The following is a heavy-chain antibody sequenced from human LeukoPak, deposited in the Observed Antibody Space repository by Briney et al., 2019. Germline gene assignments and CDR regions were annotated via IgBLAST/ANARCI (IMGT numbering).Heavy chain of an antibody. V-gene: IGHV3-23*01. D-gene: IGHD3-10*02. CDR1: GFTFSTYG. CDR3: AELGITMIGGV. J-gene: IGHJ6*04. Sequence: GGSLRLSCAAAGFTFSTYGMSWVRQAPGKGLEWVSGISGGGDRTSYAQSVKGRFTISRDNFKNMLYLQMNSLRAEGTAVYYCAELGITMIGGVWGKGTTVTISS. CDR2: ISGGGDRT.